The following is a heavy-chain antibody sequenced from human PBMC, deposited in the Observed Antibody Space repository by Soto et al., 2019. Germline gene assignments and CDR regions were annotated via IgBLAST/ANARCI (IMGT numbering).Heavy chain of an antibody. V-gene: IGHV2-26*01. CDR2: IFSNDEK. CDR3: ARTYSSSWSYFDY. CDR1: GFSLSNARMG. J-gene: IGHJ4*02. Sequence: QVTLKESGPALVQPTETLTLTCTVSGFSLSNARMGVSWIRQPPGKALEWLAHIFSNDEKSYSTSLKSRLTTSKDTSKSQVVLTMTTMDPVDTATYYCARTYSSSWSYFDYWGQGALVTVSS. D-gene: IGHD6-13*01.